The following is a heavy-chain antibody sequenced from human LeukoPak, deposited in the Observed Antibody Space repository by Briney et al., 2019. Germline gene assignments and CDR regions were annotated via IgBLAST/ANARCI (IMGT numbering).Heavy chain of an antibody. CDR1: GFTFSNAW. CDR3: TTDLGGAFGSGTYDF. D-gene: IGHD3-10*01. V-gene: IGHV3-15*01. CDR2: IKSKDDGGTT. Sequence: GGSLRLSCTASGFTFSNAWMSWVRQAPGKGLEWVCRIKSKDDGGTTDYAAPVKGRFTISRDDSKNTLYLQMNSLKTEDTAVYYCTTDLGGAFGSGTYDFWGQRALVTVSA. J-gene: IGHJ4*02.